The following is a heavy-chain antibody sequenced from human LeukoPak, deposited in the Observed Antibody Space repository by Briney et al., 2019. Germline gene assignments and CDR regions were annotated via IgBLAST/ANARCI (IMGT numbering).Heavy chain of an antibody. CDR2: IYHSGST. CDR1: GGSISSGGYS. D-gene: IGHD1-26*01. CDR3: ARVGATPSGDY. J-gene: IGHJ4*02. V-gene: IGHV4-30-2*01. Sequence: SETLSLTCAVSGGSISSGGYSWSWIRQPPGKGLEWIGYIYHSGSTYYNPSLKSRVTISVDRSKNQFSLKLSSVTAADTAVYYCARVGATPSGDYWGQGTLVTVSS.